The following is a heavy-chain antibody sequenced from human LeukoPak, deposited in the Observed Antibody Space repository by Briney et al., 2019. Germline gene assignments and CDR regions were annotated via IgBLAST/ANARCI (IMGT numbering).Heavy chain of an antibody. V-gene: IGHV4-31*03. J-gene: IGHJ4*02. CDR3: ARDRRAGYSSGWTYFDY. CDR1: GGSISSGGYY. CDR2: IYYSGST. D-gene: IGHD6-19*01. Sequence: PSETLSLTCTVSGGSISSGGYYWSWIRQHPGKGLEWIGYIYYSGSTYYNPSLKSRVTISVDTSKNQFSLKLSSVTAADTAVYYCARDRRAGYSSGWTYFDYWGQGTLVTVSS.